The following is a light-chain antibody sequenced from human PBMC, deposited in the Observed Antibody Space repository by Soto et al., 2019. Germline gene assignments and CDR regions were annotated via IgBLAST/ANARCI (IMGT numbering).Light chain of an antibody. CDR2: AAS. J-gene: IGKJ1*01. CDR1: QDINNR. Sequence: DIQMTQSPSSVSASVGDRVTITRRASQDINNRLAWFQQRPGRAPKYLIQAASILQSGFPSRFSGSGSGTDFTLTINSLQPEDLATYYCLQVKSFPRTFGQGTKVELK. CDR3: LQVKSFPRT. V-gene: IGKV1-12*01.